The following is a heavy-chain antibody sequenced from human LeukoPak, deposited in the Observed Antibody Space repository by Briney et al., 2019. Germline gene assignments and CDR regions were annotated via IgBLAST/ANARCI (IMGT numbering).Heavy chain of an antibody. J-gene: IGHJ4*02. CDR1: GFTFDDSV. CDR3: AKGRGGSGWYAEY. V-gene: IGHV3-43D*03. D-gene: IGHD6-19*01. Sequence: GGSLRLSCAASGFTFDDSVMHWVRQAPGKALEWVSLINWDGASTYYADSVKGRFTISRDNSKDSLYLQMNSLRPEDTAWYYCAKGRGGSGWYAEYWGQGTLVTVSS. CDR2: INWDGAST.